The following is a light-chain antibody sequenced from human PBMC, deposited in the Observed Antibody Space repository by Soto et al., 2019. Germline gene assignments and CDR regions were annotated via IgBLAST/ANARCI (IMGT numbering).Light chain of an antibody. J-gene: IGLJ2*01. CDR2: RNN. Sequence: QSVLAQPPSASGTPGQRVTISCSGSSSNIGSNYVYWYQQLPGTAPKLLIYRNNQRPSGVPDRFSGSKSDTSASLAISGLRSEDGADYYCATWDDSLSDVVFGGGTKLTVL. CDR3: ATWDDSLSDVV. CDR1: SSNIGSNY. V-gene: IGLV1-47*01.